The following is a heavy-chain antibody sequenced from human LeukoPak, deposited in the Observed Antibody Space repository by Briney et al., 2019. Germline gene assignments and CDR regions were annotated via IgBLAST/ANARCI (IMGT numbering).Heavy chain of an antibody. V-gene: IGHV3-30*03. D-gene: IGHD3-22*01. Sequence: PGRSLRLSCAASGFTFSSYGMHWVRQAPGKGLEWVAVISYDGSNKYYADSVKGRFTISRGNSKSTLYLQMNSLRAEDTAVYYCGAYYDSSGYYSTSSVDYWGQGTLVTVSS. J-gene: IGHJ4*02. CDR1: GFTFSSYG. CDR3: GAYYDSSGYYSTSSVDY. CDR2: ISYDGSNK.